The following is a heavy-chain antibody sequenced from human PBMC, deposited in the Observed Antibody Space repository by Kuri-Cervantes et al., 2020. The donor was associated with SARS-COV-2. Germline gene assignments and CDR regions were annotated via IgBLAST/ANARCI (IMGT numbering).Heavy chain of an antibody. CDR3: ARYCGGKRPYFDY. D-gene: IGHD2-15*01. Sequence: SVKVSCKASGGTFSSYAISWVRQDPGQGLEWMGGIIPIFGTANDAQKLQGRVTMTTDTFTSTAYMVLRRLISDDTAVYYCARYCGGKRPYFDYWGQGTLVTVSS. J-gene: IGHJ4*01. V-gene: IGHV1-69*05. CDR1: GGTFSSYA. CDR2: IIPIFGTA.